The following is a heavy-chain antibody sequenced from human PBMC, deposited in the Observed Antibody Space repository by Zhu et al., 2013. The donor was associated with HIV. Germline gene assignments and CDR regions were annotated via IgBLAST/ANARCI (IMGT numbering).Heavy chain of an antibody. D-gene: IGHD3-3*01. V-gene: IGHV1-69*01. CDR3: ARGPPVMVFGGVIRLYFDS. J-gene: IGHJ4*01. CDR2: IIPLLGTS. CDR1: GGTDSNDV. Sequence: QVQLVQSGAEVKKPGSSVKVSCKASGGTDSNDVFNWVRQAPGQGLEWMGGIIPLLGTSNYAPKFKGRVTITAEESTSTAYMELSSLRFDDTGVYYCARGPPVMVFGGVIRLYFDSWGQGALVTVSS.